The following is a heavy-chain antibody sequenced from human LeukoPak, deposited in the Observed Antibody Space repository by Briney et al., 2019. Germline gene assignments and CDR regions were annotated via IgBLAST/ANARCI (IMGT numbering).Heavy chain of an antibody. J-gene: IGHJ4*02. Sequence: GGSLRLSCAASGFTFSSYGMHWVRQAPGKGLEWVAFIRDDGSNKLYADSVKGRFTISRDNSKNTLYLQMNSLRAEDTAVYYCAKTYSSSWYFDRWGQGTLVTVSS. CDR3: AKTYSSSWYFDR. CDR1: GFTFSSYG. D-gene: IGHD6-13*01. CDR2: IRDDGSNK. V-gene: IGHV3-30*02.